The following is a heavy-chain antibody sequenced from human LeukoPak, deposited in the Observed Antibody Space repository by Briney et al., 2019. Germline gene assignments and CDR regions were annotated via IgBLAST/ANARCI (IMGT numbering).Heavy chain of an antibody. V-gene: IGHV3-74*01. CDR1: GFTFTTFW. D-gene: IGHD2-2*01. CDR2: INHDGNSA. Sequence: GGSLRLSCATSGFTFTTFWMHWVRQAPGKGLVWVSRINHDGNSANYADSVKGRFTISRDNAKNTLYLQMNSLRAEDTAVYYCAKDAAFYCSSTSCYYRDYYYYMDVWGKGTTVTISS. CDR3: AKDAAFYCSSTSCYYRDYYYYMDV. J-gene: IGHJ6*03.